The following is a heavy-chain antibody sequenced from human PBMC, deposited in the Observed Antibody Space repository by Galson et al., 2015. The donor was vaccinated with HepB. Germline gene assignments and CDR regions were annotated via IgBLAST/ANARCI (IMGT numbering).Heavy chain of an antibody. CDR1: GYTFTSYA. V-gene: IGHV1-3*01. Sequence: SVKVSCKASGYTFTSYAMHWVHQAPGQRLEWMGWINAGNGNTKYSQKFQGRVTITRDTSASTAYMELSSLRSEDTAVYYCASEKGYSSSWYPISGMDVWGQGTTVTVSS. J-gene: IGHJ6*02. CDR3: ASEKGYSSSWYPISGMDV. CDR2: INAGNGNT. D-gene: IGHD6-13*01.